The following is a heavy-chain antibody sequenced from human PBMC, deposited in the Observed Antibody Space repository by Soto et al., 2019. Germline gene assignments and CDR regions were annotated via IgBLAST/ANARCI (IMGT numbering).Heavy chain of an antibody. CDR1: GFTFSSYS. CDR3: ASSAPPLYYDILTGYYGPGMPSEPYYMDV. CDR2: ISSSSSTI. Sequence: GGSLRLSCAASGFTFSSYSMNWVRQAPGKGLEWVSYISSSSSTIYYADSVKGRFTISRDNAKNSLYLQMNSLIAEDTAVYYCASSAPPLYYDILTGYYGPGMPSEPYYMDVWGKGTTVTVSS. V-gene: IGHV3-48*01. D-gene: IGHD3-9*01. J-gene: IGHJ6*03.